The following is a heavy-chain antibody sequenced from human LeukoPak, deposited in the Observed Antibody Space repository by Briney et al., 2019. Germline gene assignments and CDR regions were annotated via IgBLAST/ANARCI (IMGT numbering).Heavy chain of an antibody. CDR3: AKGMGHSSSWRFDY. CDR1: GFTFSSYA. Sequence: PGGSLRLSCAASGFTFSSYAMSWVRQAPGKGLEWVAAMTGTGYATHYADSVKGRLTISRDNSKNTLFLQMNSLRVEDTAVYYCAKGMGHSSSWRFDYWGQGTLVTVSS. V-gene: IGHV3-23*01. CDR2: MTGTGYAT. D-gene: IGHD6-13*01. J-gene: IGHJ4*02.